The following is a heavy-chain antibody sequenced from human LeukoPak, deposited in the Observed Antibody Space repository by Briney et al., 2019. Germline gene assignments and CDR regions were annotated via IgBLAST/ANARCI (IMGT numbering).Heavy chain of an antibody. J-gene: IGHJ4*02. Sequence: GGSLRLSCAASGFTFSSYAMSWVRQAPGKGLEWVSAISVSGGTTYYADSVKGRFTISRDNSENTLYLQMNSLRGEDTAVYYGAKEEANYYDSSAYQATFDYWGQGTLVTVSS. CDR3: AKEEANYYDSSAYQATFDY. V-gene: IGHV3-23*01. D-gene: IGHD3-22*01. CDR2: ISVSGGTT. CDR1: GFTFSSYA.